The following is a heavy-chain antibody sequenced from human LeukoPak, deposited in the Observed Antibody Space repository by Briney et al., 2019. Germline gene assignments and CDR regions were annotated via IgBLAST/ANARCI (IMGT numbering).Heavy chain of an antibody. CDR2: INPSGGST. D-gene: IGHD3-22*01. Sequence: GASVKVSCEASGYTFTSYYMHWVRQAPGQGLEWMGIINPSGGSTSYAQKFQGRVTMTRDTSTSTVYMELSSLRSEDTAVYYCARVPTYDSSGYPFDYWGQGTLVTVSS. V-gene: IGHV1-46*01. CDR1: GYTFTSYY. J-gene: IGHJ4*02. CDR3: ARVPTYDSSGYPFDY.